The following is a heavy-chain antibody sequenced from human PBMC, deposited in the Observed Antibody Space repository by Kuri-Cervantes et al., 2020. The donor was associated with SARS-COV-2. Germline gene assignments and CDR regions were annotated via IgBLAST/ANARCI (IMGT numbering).Heavy chain of an antibody. D-gene: IGHD5-12*01. J-gene: IGHJ6*03. CDR1: GFTFSDYY. CDR3: ARVGYDYSAGYYYYYYMDV. V-gene: IGHV3-11*04. Sequence: GESLKISCAASGFTFSDYYMSWIRQAPGKGLEWVSYISSSGSTIYYADSVKGRFTVSRDNAKNSLYLQMNSLRAEDTAVYYCARVGYDYSAGYYYYYYMDVWGKGTTVTVSS. CDR2: ISSSGSTI.